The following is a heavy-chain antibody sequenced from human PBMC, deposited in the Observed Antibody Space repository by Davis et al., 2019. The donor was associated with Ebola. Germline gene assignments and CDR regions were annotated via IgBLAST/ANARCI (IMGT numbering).Heavy chain of an antibody. D-gene: IGHD6-13*01. Sequence: GGSLRLSCAASGFTFSSYSMNWVRQAPGKGLEWVSSISSSSSYTNYADSVKGRFTISRDNAKNSLYLQMNSLRAEDTAVYYCASFEPVYSSSWYVGSGMDVWGQGTTVTVSS. CDR2: ISSSSSYT. CDR3: ASFEPVYSSSWYVGSGMDV. CDR1: GFTFSSYS. V-gene: IGHV3-21*01. J-gene: IGHJ6*02.